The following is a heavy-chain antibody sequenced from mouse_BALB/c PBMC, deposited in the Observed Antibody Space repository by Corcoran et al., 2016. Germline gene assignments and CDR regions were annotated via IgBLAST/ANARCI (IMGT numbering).Heavy chain of an antibody. Sequence: QIQLVQSGPELKKPGETVKISCKASGYTFTNYGMNWVKQAPGKGLKWIGWINTYTGETTYADDFKGRFAFSLETSASTAYLQINNLKNEDPATYVCARSANWDAMDYWGQGTSVTVSS. CDR1: GYTFTNYG. CDR2: INTYTGET. CDR3: ARSANWDAMDY. J-gene: IGHJ4*01. D-gene: IGHD4-1*01. V-gene: IGHV9-3-1*01.